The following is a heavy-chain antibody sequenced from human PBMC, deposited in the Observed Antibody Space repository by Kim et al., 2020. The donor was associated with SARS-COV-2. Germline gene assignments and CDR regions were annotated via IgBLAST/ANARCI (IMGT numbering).Heavy chain of an antibody. CDR3: AKGHVSTMIQRLGYFDL. CDR1: GFTFSSYG. V-gene: IGHV3-30*18. CDR2: ISYDGSNK. D-gene: IGHD3-22*01. Sequence: GGSLRLSCAASGFTFSSYGMHWVRQAPGKGLEWVAVISYDGSNKYYADSVKGRFTISRDNSKNTLYLQMNSLRAEDTAVYYCAKGHVSTMIQRLGYFDLWGRGTLVTVSS. J-gene: IGHJ2*01.